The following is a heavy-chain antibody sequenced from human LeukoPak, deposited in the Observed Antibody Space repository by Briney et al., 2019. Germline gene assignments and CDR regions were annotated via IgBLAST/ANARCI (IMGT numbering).Heavy chain of an antibody. CDR3: ARDRRIAASRDYGAFDI. D-gene: IGHD6-13*01. CDR1: GYTFTSYG. V-gene: IGHV1-18*01. Sequence: ASVKVSCKASGYTFTSYGISWVRQAPGQGLEWMGWISAYNGNTNYAQKLQGRVTMTTDTSTSTAYMELSSLRSEDTAVYYCARDRRIAASRDYGAFDIWGQGTMVTVSS. CDR2: ISAYNGNT. J-gene: IGHJ3*02.